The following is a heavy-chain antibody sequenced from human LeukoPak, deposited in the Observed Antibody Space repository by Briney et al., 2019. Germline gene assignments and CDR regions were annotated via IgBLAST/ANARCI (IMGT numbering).Heavy chain of an antibody. V-gene: IGHV4-59*08. Sequence: SETLSLTCAVYGGSFSGYYWSWIRQPPGKGLEWIGYIYYSGSTNYNPSLKSRVTISVDTSKNQFSLKLSSVTAADTAVYYCARLQSILTGYYRGYHYYGMDVWGQGTTVTVSS. CDR3: ARLQSILTGYYRGYHYYGMDV. D-gene: IGHD3-9*01. J-gene: IGHJ6*02. CDR1: GGSFSGYY. CDR2: IYYSGST.